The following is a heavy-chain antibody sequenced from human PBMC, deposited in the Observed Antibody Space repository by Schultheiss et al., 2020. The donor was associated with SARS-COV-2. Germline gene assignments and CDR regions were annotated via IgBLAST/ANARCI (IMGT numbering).Heavy chain of an antibody. CDR1: GFTFSSYW. Sequence: GGSLRLSCAASGFTFSSYWMSWVRQAPGKGLEWVANIKQDGSEKYYVDSVKGRFTISRDNAKNSLYLQMNSLRAEDTALYYCARESIDYYYGMDVWGQGTTVTVSS. J-gene: IGHJ6*02. CDR3: ARESIDYYYGMDV. V-gene: IGHV3-7*03. CDR2: IKQDGSEK.